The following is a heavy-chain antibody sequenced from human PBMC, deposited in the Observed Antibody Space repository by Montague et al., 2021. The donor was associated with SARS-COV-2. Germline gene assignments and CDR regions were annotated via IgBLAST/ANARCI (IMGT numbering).Heavy chain of an antibody. V-gene: IGHV3-9*01. CDR1: GFSFDGSV. CDR2: INWNGGGI. Sequence: SLRLSCAASGFSFDGSVMHWVRQAPGKGLGWVAGINWNGGGISYXXSLGARFTISRDNAKNSLYLEMNSLRPEDTALYYCTKYPASRFFSGGDPYFFDFWGRGTLVTVSS. D-gene: IGHD2-21*02. CDR3: TKYPASRFFSGGDPYFFDF. J-gene: IGHJ4*02.